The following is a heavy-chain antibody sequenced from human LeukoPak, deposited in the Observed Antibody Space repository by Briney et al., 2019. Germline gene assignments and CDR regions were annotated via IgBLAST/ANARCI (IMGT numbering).Heavy chain of an antibody. J-gene: IGHJ5*02. V-gene: IGHV4-38-2*02. CDR3: ARDHVVVPAALESDP. CDR1: GYSISSGYY. D-gene: IGHD2-2*01. Sequence: SETLSLTCTVSGYSISSGYYWGWIRQPPGKGLEWIGSTYRSGSTYYNPSLKSRVTISVDTSKNQFSLKLSSVTAADTAVYYCARDHVVVPAALESDPWGQGTLVTVSS. CDR2: TYRSGST.